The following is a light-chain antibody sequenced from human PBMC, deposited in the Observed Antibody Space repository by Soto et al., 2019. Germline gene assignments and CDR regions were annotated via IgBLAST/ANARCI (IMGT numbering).Light chain of an antibody. J-gene: IGKJ1*01. V-gene: IGKV3-20*01. CDR2: GAS. CDR1: QGIGST. CDR3: QQYGSSPPT. Sequence: EIVMTQSPATLSGSPGERATLSCRASQGIGSTLTWYQQKPGQGPRVLIYGASSRATGIPDRFSGSGSGTDFTLTINRLEPEDFAVYYCQQYGSSPPTFGQGTKVDIK.